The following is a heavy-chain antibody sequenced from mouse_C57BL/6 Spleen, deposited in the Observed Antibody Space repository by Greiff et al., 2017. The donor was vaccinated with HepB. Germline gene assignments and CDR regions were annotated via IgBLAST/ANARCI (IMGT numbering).Heavy chain of an antibody. Sequence: QVQLQQSGPELVKPGASVKISCKASGYAFSSSGMNWVRQRPGKGLEGIGRIYPGDGDTNYNGKLKGKATLTADKSSSTAYMQLSSLTSEDSAVYFWARSDGYDAGFAYWGQGTLVTVSA. CDR3: ARSDGYDAGFAY. J-gene: IGHJ3*01. D-gene: IGHD2-2*01. CDR1: GYAFSSSG. V-gene: IGHV1-82*01. CDR2: IYPGDGDT.